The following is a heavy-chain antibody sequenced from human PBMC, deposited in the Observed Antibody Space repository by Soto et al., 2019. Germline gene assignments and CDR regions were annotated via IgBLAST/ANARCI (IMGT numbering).Heavy chain of an antibody. D-gene: IGHD6-13*01. J-gene: IGHJ5*02. Sequence: QVQLVQSGAEVKKPGSSVKVSCKASGGTFSSYAISWVRQAPGQGLEWMGGIIPIFGTANYAQKFQGRVTITADKSTSTAYMELSSLRSEDTAVYYCARDTPGYSSSWYWWFDPCGQGTLVTVSS. CDR2: IIPIFGTA. CDR3: ARDTPGYSSSWYWWFDP. CDR1: GGTFSSYA. V-gene: IGHV1-69*06.